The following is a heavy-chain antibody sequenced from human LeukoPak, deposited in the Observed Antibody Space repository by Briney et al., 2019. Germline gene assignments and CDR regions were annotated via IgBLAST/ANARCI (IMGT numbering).Heavy chain of an antibody. D-gene: IGHD2-21*02. Sequence: GGSLRLSCAASGFTFSSYDMHWVRQATGKGLEWVSAIGTAGDTYYPGSVKGRFTISRENAKNSLYLQMNSLRAEDTAVYYCARGVYCSGGDCSLYGMDVWGQGTTVTVSS. J-gene: IGHJ6*02. CDR2: IGTAGDT. CDR1: GFTFSSYD. V-gene: IGHV3-13*01. CDR3: ARGVYCSGGDCSLYGMDV.